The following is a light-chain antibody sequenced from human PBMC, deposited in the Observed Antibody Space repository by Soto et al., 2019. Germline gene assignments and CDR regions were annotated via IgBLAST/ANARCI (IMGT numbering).Light chain of an antibody. CDR3: QHYAMSPPFT. Sequence: EIVVTQSPGTLSLSPVERATLSCRASQSVSSSYLAWYQQKPGQAPRLLIYGASGRATGIPDRFSGSGSGTDFTLTISGLEPEDFAVYYCQHYAMSPPFTFGPGTKVDIK. J-gene: IGKJ3*01. CDR2: GAS. V-gene: IGKV3-20*01. CDR1: QSVSSSY.